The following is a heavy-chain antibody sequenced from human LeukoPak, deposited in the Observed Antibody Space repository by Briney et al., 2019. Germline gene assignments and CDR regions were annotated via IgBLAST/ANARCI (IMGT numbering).Heavy chain of an antibody. V-gene: IGHV4-39*07. D-gene: IGHD1-7*01. J-gene: IGHJ5*02. CDR2: IYYSGSP. CDR3: ARAAGTTYWFDP. Sequence: SETLSLTCTVSGGSISSSSYYWGWIRQPPGKGLEWIGSIYYSGSPYYNPSLKSRVTISVDTSKNQFSLKLSSVTAADTAVYYCARAAGTTYWFDPWGQGTLVTVSS. CDR1: GGSISSSSYY.